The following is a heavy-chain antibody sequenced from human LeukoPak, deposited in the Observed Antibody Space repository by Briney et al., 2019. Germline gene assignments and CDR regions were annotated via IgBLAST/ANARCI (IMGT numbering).Heavy chain of an antibody. CDR1: GFTVRNNY. CDR3: ARDSGQWLVLNWFDP. D-gene: IGHD6-19*01. V-gene: IGHV3-66*01. Sequence: PGGSLRLSCAASGFTVRNNYMSWVRQAPGKGLEWVSLIYSGGSTYYADSVKGRFTISRDNSNNTVYLQMNSLRAEDTAVYYCARDSGQWLVLNWFDPWGQGTLVTVSS. J-gene: IGHJ5*02. CDR2: IYSGGST.